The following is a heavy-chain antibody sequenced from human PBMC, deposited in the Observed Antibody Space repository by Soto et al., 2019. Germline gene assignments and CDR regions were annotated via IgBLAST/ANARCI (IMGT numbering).Heavy chain of an antibody. CDR1: GGSISSGDYY. CDR2: IYYSGST. J-gene: IGHJ5*02. D-gene: IGHD3-10*01. CDR3: ARAPQGGSGSYYNWFDP. Sequence: TSETLSLTCTVSGGSISSGDYYWSWIRQPPGKGLEWIGYIYYSGSTYYNPSLKSRVTISVDTSKNQFSLKLSSVTAADTAVYYCARAPQGGSGSYYNWFDPWGQGALVTGSS. V-gene: IGHV4-30-4*01.